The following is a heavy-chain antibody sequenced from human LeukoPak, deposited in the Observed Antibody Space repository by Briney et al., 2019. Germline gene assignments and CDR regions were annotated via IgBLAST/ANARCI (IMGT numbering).Heavy chain of an antibody. D-gene: IGHD6-13*01. Sequence: ASVKVSCKASGYTFTGYYMHGVRQAPGQGLEWMGWINPNSGDTNYAQNFQGRVTMTRDTSINTAYMELSSLRSDDTAGYYCARIKWAAANDWGQGTLVTVSS. V-gene: IGHV1-2*02. CDR2: INPNSGDT. CDR1: GYTFTGYY. CDR3: ARIKWAAAND. J-gene: IGHJ4*02.